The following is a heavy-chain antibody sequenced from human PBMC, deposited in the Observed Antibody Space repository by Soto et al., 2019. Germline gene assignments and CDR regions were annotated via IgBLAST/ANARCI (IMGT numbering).Heavy chain of an antibody. Sequence: SETLSLTCTVSGGSVSSGSYYWSWIRQSPGKGLEWVGYIYYSGSTNYNPSLKSRVTISVDTSKNQFSLKLNSVTAADTAVYYCAKTDILTGPDYFDYWGQGTLVTVSS. CDR2: IYYSGST. CDR3: AKTDILTGPDYFDY. D-gene: IGHD3-9*01. CDR1: GGSVSSGSYY. V-gene: IGHV4-61*01. J-gene: IGHJ4*02.